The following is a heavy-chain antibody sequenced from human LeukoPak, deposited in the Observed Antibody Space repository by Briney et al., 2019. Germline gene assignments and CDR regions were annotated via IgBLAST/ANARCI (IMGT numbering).Heavy chain of an antibody. Sequence: GGSLRLSCAASGFTFSSYWMSWVRQAPGKGLEWVANIKQDGSEKYYVDSVKGRITISRDNAKNSLYLQMNSLRAEDTAVYYCARGPSPDIAAAGFDYWGQGTLVTVSS. CDR2: IKQDGSEK. CDR1: GFTFSSYW. CDR3: ARGPSPDIAAAGFDY. D-gene: IGHD6-13*01. J-gene: IGHJ4*02. V-gene: IGHV3-7*01.